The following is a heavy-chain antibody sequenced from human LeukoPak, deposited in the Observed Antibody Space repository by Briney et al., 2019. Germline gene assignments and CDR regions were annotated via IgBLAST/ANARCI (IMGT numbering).Heavy chain of an antibody. CDR1: GRSISSYY. CDR3: ARLGVSSTWVAYDI. Sequence: PSETLSLTCTVSGRSISSYYGSWIRQPAGEGLEWIGCMYTCGSTNYNPSLKSRVTISVDTSTIQFSLKLSSVTAADTAVYYCARLGVSSTWVAYDIWGQGKMVTVSS. J-gene: IGHJ3*02. D-gene: IGHD3-16*01. CDR2: MYTCGST. V-gene: IGHV4-4*07.